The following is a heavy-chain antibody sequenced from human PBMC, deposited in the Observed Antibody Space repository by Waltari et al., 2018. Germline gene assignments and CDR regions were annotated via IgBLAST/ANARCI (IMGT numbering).Heavy chain of an antibody. CDR2: ISNDGSNK. CDR1: GFTFSSYG. D-gene: IGHD3-3*01. CDR3: AKAADFWSGYYNAFDI. Sequence: QVQLVESGGGVVQPGRSLRLSCAASGFTFSSYGMHWVRQAPGKGLEWVAVISNDGSNKYYADSVKGRFTISRDNSKNTLYLQMNSLRAEDTAVYYCAKAADFWSGYYNAFDIWGQGTMVTVSS. V-gene: IGHV3-30*18. J-gene: IGHJ3*02.